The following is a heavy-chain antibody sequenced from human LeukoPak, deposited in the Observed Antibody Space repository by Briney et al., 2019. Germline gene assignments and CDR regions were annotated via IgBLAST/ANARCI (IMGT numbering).Heavy chain of an antibody. CDR2: ITSSSTTT. D-gene: IGHD2-8*01. CDR1: GFPFSSNS. CDR3: ARTYCTNGVCNRKAFDI. V-gene: IGHV3-48*01. Sequence: PGGSLRLSCAASGFPFSSNSMNWVRQAPGKGLEWVSYITSSSTTTYYADSVKGRFITSRDNAKNSLYLQMNSLRAEDTAVYYCARTYCTNGVCNRKAFDIWGQGTMVTVSS. J-gene: IGHJ3*02.